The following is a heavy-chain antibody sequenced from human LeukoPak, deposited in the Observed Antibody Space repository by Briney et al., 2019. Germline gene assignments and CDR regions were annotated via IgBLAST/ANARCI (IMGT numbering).Heavy chain of an antibody. D-gene: IGHD2-15*01. Sequence: GGSLRLSCAASGFTFKNNAMSWVRQAPGKGLEWVSAVSGSGGSTYYADSVKGRFTISRDNSEDTLYLQMNSLTVEDTAVYYCAKTSGHSDYRGQGTLVTVSS. CDR2: VSGSGGST. CDR1: GFTFKNNA. J-gene: IGHJ4*02. CDR3: AKTSGHSDY. V-gene: IGHV3-23*01.